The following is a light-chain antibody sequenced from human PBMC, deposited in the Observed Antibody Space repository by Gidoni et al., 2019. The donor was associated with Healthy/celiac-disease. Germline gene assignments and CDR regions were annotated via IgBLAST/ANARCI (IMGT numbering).Light chain of an antibody. CDR3: MQALQTPPYT. J-gene: IGKJ2*01. CDR1: QSLLHSNGYNY. CDR2: LGS. Sequence: DIVTTQPPLSLPVTPGEPASISCRSSQSLLHSNGYNYMDWYLQKPGQSPQLLIDLGSNRASGVTDRFSGSGSGTDFTLKISRVEAEDVGVYYCMQALQTPPYTFAQGTKLEIK. V-gene: IGKV2-28*01.